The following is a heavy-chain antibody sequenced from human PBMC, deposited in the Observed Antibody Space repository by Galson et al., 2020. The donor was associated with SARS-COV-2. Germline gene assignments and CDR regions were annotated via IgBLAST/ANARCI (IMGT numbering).Heavy chain of an antibody. D-gene: IGHD6-6*01. CDR3: AREGDYSRSTGIDY. Sequence: GGSLSLSCAASGFTFSSYSMNWVRQAPGKGLEWVSCISSSSSYIYYEDSVKGRFTISRDNAKNTLYLQMNSLSAEDTAVYYCAREGDYSRSTGIDYWGQGTLVTVSS. V-gene: IGHV3-21*01. CDR2: ISSSSSYI. J-gene: IGHJ4*02. CDR1: GFTFSSYS.